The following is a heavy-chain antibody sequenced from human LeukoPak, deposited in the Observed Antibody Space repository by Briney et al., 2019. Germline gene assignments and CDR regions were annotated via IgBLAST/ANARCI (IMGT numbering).Heavy chain of an antibody. D-gene: IGHD5-12*01. CDR3: ARGQWLRSSFDY. CDR1: GGSFSGYY. CDR2: INHSGST. Sequence: SETLSLTCAVYGGSFSGYYWSWIRQPPGKGLEWIGEINHSGSTNYNPSLKSRVTISVDTSKNQFPLKLSSVTAADTAVYYCARGQWLRSSFDYWGQGILVTVSS. V-gene: IGHV4-34*01. J-gene: IGHJ4*02.